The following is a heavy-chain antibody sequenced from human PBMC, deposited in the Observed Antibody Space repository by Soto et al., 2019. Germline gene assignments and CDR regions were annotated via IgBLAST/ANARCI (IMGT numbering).Heavy chain of an antibody. CDR1: GFSLNSYGVG. V-gene: IGHV2-5*02. Sequence: SGPTLVNPTQTLTLACTFCGFSLNSYGVGVGWIRQPPGKALEWLALIYWDDDKRYSPSLKSRLTITKDTSKNQVVLTMTNMDPVDTVTYYCARALGSWGAYYFDYWGQGTLVTVSS. CDR3: ARALGSWGAYYFDY. D-gene: IGHD3-16*01. CDR2: IYWDDDK. J-gene: IGHJ4*02.